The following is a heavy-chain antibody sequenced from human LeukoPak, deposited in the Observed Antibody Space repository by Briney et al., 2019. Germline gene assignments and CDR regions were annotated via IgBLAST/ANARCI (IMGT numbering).Heavy chain of an antibody. CDR2: INHSGST. CDR3: ARRKRLSRTWNYFDY. CDR1: GGSFSGYY. J-gene: IGHJ4*02. D-gene: IGHD3-16*02. V-gene: IGHV4-34*01. Sequence: SETLSLTCAVYGGSFSGYYWSWIRQPPGKGLEWIGEINHSGSTNYNPSLKSRVTISVDTSKNQFSLKLSSVTAADTAVYYCARRKRLSRTWNYFDYWGQGTLVTVSS.